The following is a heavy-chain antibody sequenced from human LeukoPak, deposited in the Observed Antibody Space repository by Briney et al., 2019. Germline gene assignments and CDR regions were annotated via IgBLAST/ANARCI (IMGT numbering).Heavy chain of an antibody. CDR3: ARGPLGENNWFDP. J-gene: IGHJ5*02. V-gene: IGHV1-2*02. Sequence: ASVKVSCKASGYIFTGYYMHWVRQAPGQGLEWMGWINPNSGATNYAQKFQGRVTMTRDTSISTAYMELSRLRSDDTAVYYCARGPLGENNWFDPWGQGTLVTVSS. CDR1: GYIFTGYY. CDR2: INPNSGAT.